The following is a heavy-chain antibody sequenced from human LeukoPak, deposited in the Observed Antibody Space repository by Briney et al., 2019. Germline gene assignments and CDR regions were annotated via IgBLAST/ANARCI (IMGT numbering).Heavy chain of an antibody. CDR1: GGSISIYY. Sequence: KPSETLSLTCTVSGGSISIYYWSWIRQPPGKGLEWIGSFYYSGNTYYNPSLKSRVTISVDTSKNQFSLKVTSVTAAETAVYYCARQSPDSFDPWGQGTLVTVSS. V-gene: IGHV4-59*08. CDR3: ARQSPDSFDP. CDR2: FYYSGNT. D-gene: IGHD2-21*01. J-gene: IGHJ5*02.